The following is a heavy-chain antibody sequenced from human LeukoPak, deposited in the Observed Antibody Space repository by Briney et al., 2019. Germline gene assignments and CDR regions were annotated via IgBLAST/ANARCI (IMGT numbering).Heavy chain of an antibody. J-gene: IGHJ4*02. D-gene: IGHD2-2*01. CDR2: INHSGST. Sequence: PSETLSLTCAVYGGSFSGYYWSWIRQPPGKGLEWIGEINHSGSTNYNPPLKSRVTISVDTSKNQFSLKLSSVTAADTAVYYCASAYCSSTSCPIDYWGQGTLVTVSS. V-gene: IGHV4-34*01. CDR1: GGSFSGYY. CDR3: ASAYCSSTSCPIDY.